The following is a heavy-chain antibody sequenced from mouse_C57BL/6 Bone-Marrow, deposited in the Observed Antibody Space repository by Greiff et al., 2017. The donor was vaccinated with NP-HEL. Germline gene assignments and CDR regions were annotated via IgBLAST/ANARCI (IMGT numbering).Heavy chain of an antibody. CDR2: INPNYGTT. D-gene: IGHD2-3*01. CDR3: ARGQDGDGYYEKVGYFGD. V-gene: IGHV1-39*01. J-gene: IGHJ2*01. Sequence: VQLQQSGPELVKPGASVKISCKASGYSFTDYYMNWVKQSTGKSLEWIGVINPNYGTTSYNQKFKGKATLTVDQSSSTAYMQLNSLTSEDSAVYYCARGQDGDGYYEKVGYFGDWGQGTTLTVSS. CDR1: GYSFTDYY.